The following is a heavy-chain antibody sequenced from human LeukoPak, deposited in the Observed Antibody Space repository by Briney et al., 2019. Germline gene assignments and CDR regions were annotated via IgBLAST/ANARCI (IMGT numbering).Heavy chain of an antibody. D-gene: IGHD1-7*01. CDR2: ISSSSSYI. V-gene: IGHV3-21*01. J-gene: IGHJ3*02. CDR1: GFTFSSYS. Sequence: PGGSLRLSCAASGFTFSSYSMNWVRQAPGKGLEWVSSISSSSSYIYYADSVKGRLTISRDNAKNSLYLQMNSLRAEDTAVYYCAREVNWNYPEDAFDIWGQGTMVTVSS. CDR3: AREVNWNYPEDAFDI.